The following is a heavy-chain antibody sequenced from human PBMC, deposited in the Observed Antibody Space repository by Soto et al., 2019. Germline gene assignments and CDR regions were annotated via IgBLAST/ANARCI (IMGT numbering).Heavy chain of an antibody. Sequence: SETLSLTCTVSGSSIATGAYYWSWIRQHPGKGLDWIVYISYSGTTYYNASRTSRFTIALYMSQNHFSLILTAVTDADTAVYHCARVGGSTTPLGAFDSWGPGPMVTVSS. CDR2: ISYSGTT. D-gene: IGHD2-2*01. CDR1: GSSIATGAYY. J-gene: IGHJ3*02. V-gene: IGHV4-31*03. CDR3: ARVGGSTTPLGAFDS.